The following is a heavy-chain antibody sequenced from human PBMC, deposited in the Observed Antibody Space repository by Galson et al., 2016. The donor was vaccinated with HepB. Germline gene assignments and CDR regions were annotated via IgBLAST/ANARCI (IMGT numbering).Heavy chain of an antibody. CDR1: GFTFRSYW. Sequence: SLRLSCAASGFTFRSYWMSWVRQAPGKGLEWVSVISGSGASTYYADSVKGRFTISRDNSKNTLYLQVNSLRVEDTAIYYCARGRTTSCNSAFDIWGQGTMVTVSS. J-gene: IGHJ3*02. D-gene: IGHD2-2*02. CDR3: ARGRTTSCNSAFDI. CDR2: ISGSGAST. V-gene: IGHV3-23*01.